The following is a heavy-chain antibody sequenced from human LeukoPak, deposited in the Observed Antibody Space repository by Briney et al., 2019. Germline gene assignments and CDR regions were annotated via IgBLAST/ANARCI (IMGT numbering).Heavy chain of an antibody. CDR2: INPNSGGI. Sequence: ASVKVSCKASGYTFTGYYMHWVRQAPGQGLEWMGWINPNSGGINYAQKFQGWVTMTRDTSNSTAYMELSRLRSDDTAVYYCARSPSEMGYPDYWGQGTLVTVSS. CDR3: ARSPSEMGYPDY. D-gene: IGHD2-8*01. V-gene: IGHV1-2*04. J-gene: IGHJ4*02. CDR1: GYTFTGYY.